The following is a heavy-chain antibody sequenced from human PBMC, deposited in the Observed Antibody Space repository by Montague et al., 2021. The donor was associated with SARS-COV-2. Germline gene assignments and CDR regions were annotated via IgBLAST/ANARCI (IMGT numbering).Heavy chain of an antibody. CDR1: VGSFSGHY. J-gene: IGHJ4*02. CDR2: INHGGST. V-gene: IGHV4-34*01. D-gene: IGHD2-15*01. Sequence: SETLSLTCAVYVGSFSGHYWSWIRQPPGKGLEWIGEINHGGSTNYNPSLRSRVTISVDTSKSSFSLRLRSVTGADTAVYYCGRGITNWWAVGHWGQGILVTVSS. CDR3: GRGITNWWAVGH.